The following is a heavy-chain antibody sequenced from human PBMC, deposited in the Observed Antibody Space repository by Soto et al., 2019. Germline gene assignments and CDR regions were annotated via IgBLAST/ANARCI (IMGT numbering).Heavy chain of an antibody. Sequence: GGSLRLSCAVLGFTFSNYKMSWVRQAPGKGLEWVSSVSSTSGYIYYGDSVKGRFTISRDNAKNSLYLQMNSLRAEDTAVYYCARANVDTSVVNEYYFDYWGQGTLVTVSS. CDR1: GFTFSNYK. CDR3: ARANVDTSVVNEYYFDY. J-gene: IGHJ4*02. V-gene: IGHV3-21*01. CDR2: VSSTSGYI. D-gene: IGHD5-18*01.